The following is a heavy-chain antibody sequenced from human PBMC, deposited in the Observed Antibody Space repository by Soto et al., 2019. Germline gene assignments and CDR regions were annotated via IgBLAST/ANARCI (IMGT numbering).Heavy chain of an antibody. D-gene: IGHD3-3*01. CDR3: ARVRDYDFWSGYDGAFDI. CDR2: INHSGST. V-gene: IGHV4-34*01. J-gene: IGHJ3*02. Sequence: SETLSLTCGVYGGSFSGYYWSWIRQPPGKGLEWIGEINHSGSTNYNPSLKSRVTISVDTSKNQFSLKLSSVTAADTAVYYCARVRDYDFWSGYDGAFDIWGQGTMVTVSS. CDR1: GGSFSGYY.